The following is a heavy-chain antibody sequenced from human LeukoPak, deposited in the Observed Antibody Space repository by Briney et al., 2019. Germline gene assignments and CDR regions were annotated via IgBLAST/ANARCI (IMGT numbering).Heavy chain of an antibody. J-gene: IGHJ4*02. CDR2: IIPIFGTA. V-gene: IGHV1-69*05. CDR1: GGTFSSYA. CDR3: ARGITGTDFDY. Sequence: ASVKVSCKASGGTFSSYAISWVRQAPGQGLEWMGGIIPIFGTANYAQKFQGRVTITTDESKSTAYMELSSLRSEDTAVYYCARGITGTDFDYWGQGTLVTVSS. D-gene: IGHD1/OR15-1a*01.